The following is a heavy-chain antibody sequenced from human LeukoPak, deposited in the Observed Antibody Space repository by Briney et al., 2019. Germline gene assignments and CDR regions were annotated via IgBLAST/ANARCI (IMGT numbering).Heavy chain of an antibody. V-gene: IGHV3-30*03. CDR1: GFPFSSYG. D-gene: IGHD2-2*02. CDR3: ARDLYNMAKDYYYGMDV. J-gene: IGHJ6*02. CDR2: ISYDGSNK. Sequence: GGSLRLSCAASGFPFSSYGIHWVRQAPGKGLEWVALISYDGSNKYYADSVKGRFSISRDNSKNTLYLQMNSLRAEDTAVYYCARDLYNMAKDYYYGMDVWGQGTTVTVSS.